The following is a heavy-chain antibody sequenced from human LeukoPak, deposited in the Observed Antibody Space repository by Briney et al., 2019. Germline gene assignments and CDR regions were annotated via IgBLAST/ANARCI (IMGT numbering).Heavy chain of an antibody. CDR2: INPNSGGT. J-gene: IGHJ6*02. CDR1: GYIFTDYY. CDR3: AGTSNNNGMDV. D-gene: IGHD1-14*01. Sequence: ASVKVSCKASGYIFTDYYMHWVRQAPGQELGWMGRINPNSGGTNYAQKFQGRVTITADESTSTAYMELSSLRSEDTAVYYCAGTSNNNGMDVWGQGTTVTVSS. V-gene: IGHV1/OR15-1*04.